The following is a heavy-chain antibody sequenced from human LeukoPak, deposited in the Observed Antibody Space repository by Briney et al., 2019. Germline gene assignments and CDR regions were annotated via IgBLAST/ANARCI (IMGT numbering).Heavy chain of an antibody. CDR2: TNPNSGGT. Sequence: ASVKVSCKASGYTFTGYYMHWVRQAPGQGLEWMGWTNPNSGGTNYAQKFQGRVTMTRDTSISTAYMELSRLRSDDTAVYYCARDREYYDSSEIGYWGQGTLVTVSS. CDR3: ARDREYYDSSEIGY. CDR1: GYTFTGYY. J-gene: IGHJ4*02. D-gene: IGHD3-22*01. V-gene: IGHV1-2*02.